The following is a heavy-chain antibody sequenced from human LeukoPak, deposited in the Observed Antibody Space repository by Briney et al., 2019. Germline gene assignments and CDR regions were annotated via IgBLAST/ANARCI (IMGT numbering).Heavy chain of an antibody. V-gene: IGHV4-59*12. J-gene: IGHJ4*02. CDR3: ARDAEFHGVLDY. D-gene: IGHD3-10*01. Sequence: SSETLSLTCTVSGGSISSYYWSWIRQPPGKGLEWIGYIYHSGSTYYNPSLKSRVTISVDRSKTQFSLKLSSVTAADTAVYYCARDAEFHGVLDYWGQGTLVTVSS. CDR1: GGSISSYY. CDR2: IYHSGST.